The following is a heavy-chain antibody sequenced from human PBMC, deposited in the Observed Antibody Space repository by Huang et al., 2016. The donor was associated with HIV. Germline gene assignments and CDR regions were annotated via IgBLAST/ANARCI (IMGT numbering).Heavy chain of an antibody. CDR2: MSRSSSNI. J-gene: IGHJ3*02. CDR3: ARVGGVAAGTFGTFDI. CDR1: GFTFSSYS. Sequence: EVQLVESGGGLVKPGGSLRLSCAASGFTFSSYSMNWVRQAEGKGRGGVSSMSRSSSNIYYADSVKGRFTISRDNAKNSLYLQMNSLRAEDTAVYYCARVGGVAAGTFGTFDIWGQGTMVTVSS. V-gene: IGHV3-21*01. D-gene: IGHD6-19*01.